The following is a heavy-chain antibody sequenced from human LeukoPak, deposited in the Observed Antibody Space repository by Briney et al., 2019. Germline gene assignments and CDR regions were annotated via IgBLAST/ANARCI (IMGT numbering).Heavy chain of an antibody. D-gene: IGHD6-19*01. V-gene: IGHV3-30*18. Sequence: GGSLRLSCAASGFTFSSYGMHWVRQAPGKGLEWVAVISYDGSNKYYADSVKGRFTISRDNSKNTLYLQMNSLRAEDTAVYYCAKDLGGIAVAGTLDYWGQRTLVTVSS. CDR1: GFTFSSYG. J-gene: IGHJ4*02. CDR3: AKDLGGIAVAGTLDY. CDR2: ISYDGSNK.